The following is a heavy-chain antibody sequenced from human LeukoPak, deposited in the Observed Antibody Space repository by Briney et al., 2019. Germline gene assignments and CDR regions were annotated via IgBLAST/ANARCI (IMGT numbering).Heavy chain of an antibody. CDR1: GFTFSDYY. CDR2: ISSSGSTM. J-gene: IGHJ5*02. Sequence: GGSLRLSCAASGFTFSDYYMSWIRQAPGKGLEWVSYISSSGSTMYYADSVKGRFTISRDNAKNSLYLQMNSLRAEDTAVYYCARGVLVAAAWRRGWFDPWGQGTLVTVSS. CDR3: ARGVLVAAAWRRGWFDP. D-gene: IGHD6-13*01. V-gene: IGHV3-11*04.